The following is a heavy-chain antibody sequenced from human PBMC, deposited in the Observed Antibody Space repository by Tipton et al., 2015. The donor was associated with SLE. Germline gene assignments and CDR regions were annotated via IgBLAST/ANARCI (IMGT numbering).Heavy chain of an antibody. CDR3: ARHMRYNWNYFDN. V-gene: IGHV4-4*02. D-gene: IGHD1-20*01. J-gene: IGHJ4*02. Sequence: TLSLTCAVSGGSISSSNWWSWVRQPPGKGLEWIGEIYHSGSTNYNPSLKSRVTISVDKSKNHFSLTLSSVTAADTAVYYCARHMRYNWNYFDNWGQGSLVIVSS. CDR1: GGSISSSNW. CDR2: IYHSGST.